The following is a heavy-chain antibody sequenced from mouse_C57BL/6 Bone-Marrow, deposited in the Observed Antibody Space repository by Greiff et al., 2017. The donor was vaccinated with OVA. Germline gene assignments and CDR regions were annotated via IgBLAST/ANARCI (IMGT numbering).Heavy chain of an antibody. V-gene: IGHV1-59*01. CDR3: ARDLGGFAY. CDR1: GYTFTSYW. Sequence: QVQLQQPGAELVRPGTSVKLSCKASGYTFTSYWMHWVKQRPGQGLEWIGVIDPSDSYTNYNQKFKGKATLTVDTSSSTAYMQLSILTSEDAAVYYCARDLGGFAYWGQGTLVTVSA. J-gene: IGHJ3*01. CDR2: IDPSDSYT. D-gene: IGHD3-1*01.